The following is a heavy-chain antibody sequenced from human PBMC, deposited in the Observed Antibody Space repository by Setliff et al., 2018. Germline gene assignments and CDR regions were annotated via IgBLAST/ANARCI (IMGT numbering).Heavy chain of an antibody. D-gene: IGHD5-18*01. CDR2: ISDSGVSK. CDR3: AKGSYSYGL. CDR1: GVTFTNYA. Sequence: PGGSLRLSCAASGVTFTNYAMSWVRQAPGKGLEGVSEISDSGVSKYYADSVMGRFSISRDNSKNTLSLQMNSLRAEDTAVYYCAKGSYSYGLWCQGTLVTVSS. J-gene: IGHJ4*02. V-gene: IGHV3-23*01.